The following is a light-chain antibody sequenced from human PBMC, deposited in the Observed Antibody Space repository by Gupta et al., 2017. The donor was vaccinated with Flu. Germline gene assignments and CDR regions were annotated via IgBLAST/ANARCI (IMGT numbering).Light chain of an antibody. CDR2: YAS. J-gene: IGKJ1*01. Sequence: ETVLTYSPDFQSVTPKEKVTISCRASQSIGSSLDWYQQKPDQSPKLLIKYASLHGSGVPSRFSGSGSGTDFTLTINSLEAEDAAKYYCQHRSSLPKTFGQGTKVEIK. V-gene: IGKV6-21*01. CDR1: QSIGSS. CDR3: QHRSSLPKT.